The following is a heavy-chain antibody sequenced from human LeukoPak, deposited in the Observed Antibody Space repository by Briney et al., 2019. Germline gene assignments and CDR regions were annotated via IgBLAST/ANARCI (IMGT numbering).Heavy chain of an antibody. J-gene: IGHJ5*02. CDR1: GFTFSSYD. CDR3: GRGGGGHSGYGDNWFDP. Sequence: PGGSLRLSCAASGFTFSSYDVHWVRQPTGKGLEWVSAIGTAGDTYYPGSVKGRFTISRENAKNSLYLQMNSLRAGDTVVYYCGRGGGGHSGYGDNWFDPWGQGTLVTVSS. D-gene: IGHD5-12*01. CDR2: IGTAGDT. V-gene: IGHV3-13*04.